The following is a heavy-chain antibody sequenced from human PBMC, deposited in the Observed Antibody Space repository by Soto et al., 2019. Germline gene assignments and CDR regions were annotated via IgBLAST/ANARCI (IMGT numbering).Heavy chain of an antibody. D-gene: IGHD3-10*01. CDR2: INPNSGGT. CDR3: ARDPTKIWFGELYYYGMDV. V-gene: IGHV1-2*02. CDR1: GYTFTGYY. Sequence: ASVKVSCKASGYTFTGYYMHWVRQAPGQGLEWMGWINPNSGGTNYAQKFQGRVTMTRDTSISTAYMELSRLRSDDTAVYYCARDPTKIWFGELYYYGMDVWGQGTTVTV. J-gene: IGHJ6*02.